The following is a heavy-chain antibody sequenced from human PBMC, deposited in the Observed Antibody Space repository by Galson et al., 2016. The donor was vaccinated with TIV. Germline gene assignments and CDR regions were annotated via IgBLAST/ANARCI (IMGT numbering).Heavy chain of an antibody. CDR2: IIPLFGTA. CDR1: GDTFTSYP. V-gene: IGHV1-69*01. Sequence: SCKASGDTFTSYPFNWVRQAPGQGLEWMGGIIPLFGTANYAQKFQGRVTVTADESTSTVYLGLGSLRSEDTAVYYCAKDRNTALDTYHYYYGMDVWGQGTTVTVSS. J-gene: IGHJ6*02. D-gene: IGHD5-18*01. CDR3: AKDRNTALDTYHYYYGMDV.